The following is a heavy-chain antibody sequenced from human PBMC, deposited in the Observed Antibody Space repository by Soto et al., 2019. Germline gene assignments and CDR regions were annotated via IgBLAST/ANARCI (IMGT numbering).Heavy chain of an antibody. J-gene: IGHJ4*02. CDR1: GGSFSGYY. Sequence: SQTLSLTCAVYGGSFSGYYWSWIRQPPGKGLEWIGEINHSGSTNYNPSLKSRVTISVDTSKNQFSLKLSSVTDADTAVYYCAQQTGTYYFDYWGQGTLVTVAS. D-gene: IGHD1-1*01. CDR2: INHSGST. V-gene: IGHV4-34*01. CDR3: AQQTGTYYFDY.